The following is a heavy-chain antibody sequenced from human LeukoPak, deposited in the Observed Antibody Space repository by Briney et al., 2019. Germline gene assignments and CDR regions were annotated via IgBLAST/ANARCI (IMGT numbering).Heavy chain of an antibody. CDR2: IYYSGST. Sequence: SETLSLTCTVSGDSINSTYWSWVRQSPGKGLEWIGYIYYSGSTNTNCNPSLKSRATISVDTSKNQFSLRLSSVTAADTAVYYCARGRDYDTTTYWGDFYMDVWGKGTTVTVSS. CDR3: ARGRDYDTTTYWGDFYMDV. V-gene: IGHV4-59*01. CDR1: GDSINSTY. J-gene: IGHJ6*03. D-gene: IGHD3-16*01.